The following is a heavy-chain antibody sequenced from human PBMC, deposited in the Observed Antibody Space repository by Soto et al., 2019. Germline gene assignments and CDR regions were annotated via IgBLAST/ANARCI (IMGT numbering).Heavy chain of an antibody. J-gene: IGHJ4*02. V-gene: IGHV1-2*02. CDR2: NNPRTGDT. Sequence: QVQLVQSGAGVKKPGASVQVSCKASGYTFTEYYLYWVRQAPGQGPEWLGGNNPRTGDTNQAQKFQGRVTMTRDMSLTTAYIELHRLTSDDTAVYYCARDPIGGGAPYYFDYWGQGSLVTVSS. CDR1: GYTFTEYY. CDR3: ARDPIGGGAPYYFDY. D-gene: IGHD3-16*01.